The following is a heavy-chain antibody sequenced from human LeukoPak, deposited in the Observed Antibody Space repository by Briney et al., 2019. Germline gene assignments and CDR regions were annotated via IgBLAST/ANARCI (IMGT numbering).Heavy chain of an antibody. CDR3: ARGSYYYGSGSYQEALGY. Sequence: GGSLRLSCAASGFTFSSYGMHWVRQAPGKGLEWVAVIWYDGSNKYYADSVKGRFTISRVNSKNTLYLQMNSLRAEDTAVYYCARGSYYYGSGSYQEALGYWGQGTLVTVSS. D-gene: IGHD3-10*01. CDR1: GFTFSSYG. J-gene: IGHJ4*02. V-gene: IGHV3-33*01. CDR2: IWYDGSNK.